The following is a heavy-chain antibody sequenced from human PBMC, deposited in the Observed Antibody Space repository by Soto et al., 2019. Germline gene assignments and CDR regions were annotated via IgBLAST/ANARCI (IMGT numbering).Heavy chain of an antibody. CDR2: IYYSGST. V-gene: IGHV4-59*01. Sequence: QVQLQKSGPGLVKPSETLSLNCTVSGGPISSYYWSWIRQSPGKGLEWIGYIYYSGSTNYNPSLKSRVTISVDTSKNQFSLELSSVTSADTVVYYCARGSSGWPPRLDYWGQGTLVTVSS. CDR1: GGPISSYY. CDR3: ARGSSGWPPRLDY. D-gene: IGHD6-19*01. J-gene: IGHJ4*02.